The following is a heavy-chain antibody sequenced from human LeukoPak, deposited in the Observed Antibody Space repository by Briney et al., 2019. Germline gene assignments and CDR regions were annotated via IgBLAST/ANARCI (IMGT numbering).Heavy chain of an antibody. J-gene: IGHJ6*03. CDR1: GFTFISYW. D-gene: IGHD4-11*01. CDR3: TRVEETATTAAIIRKYSYYYYYMDV. Sequence: GSLRLSCAASGFTFISYWMSWVRQAPGKGLEWVANIKQDGSEKYYVDSVKGRFTISRDNAKNSLYLQMSSLRAEDTAVYYCTRVEETATTAAIIRKYSYYYYYMDVWGKGNTVTVSS. CDR2: IKQDGSEK. V-gene: IGHV3-7*01.